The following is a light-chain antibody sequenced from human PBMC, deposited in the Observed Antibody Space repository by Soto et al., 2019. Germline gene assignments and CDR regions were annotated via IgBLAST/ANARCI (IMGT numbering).Light chain of an antibody. J-gene: IGKJ1*01. CDR1: QGISRY. Sequence: DIQLTQSPSFLSASVGDRVTITCRASQGISRYLAWYQQKPGKAPNLLIYAASTLQSGVPSRFSGSGSGTEFTLTISSLQPEDFATYCCQHLNSYPWTFGQGTKVEIK. CDR2: AAS. CDR3: QHLNSYPWT. V-gene: IGKV1-9*01.